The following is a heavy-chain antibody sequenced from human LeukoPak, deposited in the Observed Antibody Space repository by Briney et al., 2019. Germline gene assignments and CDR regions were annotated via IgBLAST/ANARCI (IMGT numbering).Heavy chain of an antibody. D-gene: IGHD2-2*01. Sequence: SETLSLTCAVYGGSFSGYYWSWIRQPPGKGLEWIGEINHSGSTNYNPSLKSRVTISVDTSKNQFSPKLSSVTAADTAVYYCARGPYCSSTSCPTYYFDYWGQGTLVTVSS. V-gene: IGHV4-34*01. CDR2: INHSGST. CDR3: ARGPYCSSTSCPTYYFDY. J-gene: IGHJ4*02. CDR1: GGSFSGYY.